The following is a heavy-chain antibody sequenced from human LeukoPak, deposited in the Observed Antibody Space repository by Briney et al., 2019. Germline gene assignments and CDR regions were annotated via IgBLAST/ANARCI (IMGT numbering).Heavy chain of an antibody. Sequence: GGSLRLSCAASGFTFSTYSMNWVRQAPGKGLEWVSYFSGSSNTIYYADSVKGRFTISRDNAKNSLYLQMNSLRAEDTAVYYCARSAGATTGAFDIWGQGTMVTVSS. CDR3: ARSAGATTGAFDI. CDR1: GFTFSTYS. D-gene: IGHD1-26*01. J-gene: IGHJ3*02. V-gene: IGHV3-48*04. CDR2: FSGSSNTI.